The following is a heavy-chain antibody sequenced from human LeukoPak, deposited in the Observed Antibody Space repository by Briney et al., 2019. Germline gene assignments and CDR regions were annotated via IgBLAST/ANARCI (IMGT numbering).Heavy chain of an antibody. CDR3: AKGKGNSWSKPAFDI. V-gene: IGHV3-48*04. J-gene: IGHJ3*02. CDR2: ITSSSNSI. D-gene: IGHD4-11*01. Sequence: GGSLRLSCAASGFTFSSFSMSWVRQAPGKGLEWISYITSSSNSIYYADSVKGRFTISRDNAENALYLQMNSLRAEDTAVYYCAKGKGNSWSKPAFDIWGQGTMVTVSS. CDR1: GFTFSSFS.